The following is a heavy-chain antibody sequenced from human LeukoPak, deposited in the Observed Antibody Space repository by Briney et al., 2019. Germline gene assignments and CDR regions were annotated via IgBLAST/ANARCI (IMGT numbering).Heavy chain of an antibody. Sequence: PGGSLRLSCGASGFIFSYYTMNWVRQAPGRGLEWVSSISSSSSLIFYSDSVRGRFTIPRDNAKNLLFLRLNSLRVEDTAVYYCAKVDRGDYSSSPVPYYNYYMNVWGKGTTVTVSS. D-gene: IGHD6-13*01. J-gene: IGHJ6*03. V-gene: IGHV3-21*01. CDR3: AKVDRGDYSSSPVPYYNYYMNV. CDR1: GFIFSYYT. CDR2: ISSSSSLI.